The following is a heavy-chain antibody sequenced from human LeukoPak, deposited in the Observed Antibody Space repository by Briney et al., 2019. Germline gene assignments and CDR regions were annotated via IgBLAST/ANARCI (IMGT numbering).Heavy chain of an antibody. Sequence: GGSLRLSCAASGFTFSRYSMNWVRQAPGKGLEWVSSISGSSSSYIYYADSLKGRFTISRDNAKNSLYLQMNSLRAEDTAVYYCARDFYDTSGYYYDYWGQGTLVTVSS. CDR1: GFTFSRYS. D-gene: IGHD3-22*01. J-gene: IGHJ4*02. CDR3: ARDFYDTSGYYYDY. CDR2: ISGSSSSYI. V-gene: IGHV3-21*01.